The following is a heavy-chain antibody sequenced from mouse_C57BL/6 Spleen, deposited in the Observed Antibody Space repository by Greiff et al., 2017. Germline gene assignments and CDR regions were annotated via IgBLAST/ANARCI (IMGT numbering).Heavy chain of an antibody. Sequence: QVQLQQPGTELVKPGASVKLSCKASGYTFTSYWMHWVKQRPGQGLEWIGNINPSNGGTKYNEKFKCKATLTVDKSSSTAYMQLSSLTSEDSAVYYCATGAVVVPMDYWGQGTSVTVSS. V-gene: IGHV1-53*01. CDR1: GYTFTSYW. J-gene: IGHJ4*01. CDR2: INPSNGGT. CDR3: ATGAVVVPMDY. D-gene: IGHD1-1*01.